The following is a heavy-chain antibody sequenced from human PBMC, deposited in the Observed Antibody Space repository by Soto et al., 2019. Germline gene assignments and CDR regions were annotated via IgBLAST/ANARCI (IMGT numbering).Heavy chain of an antibody. J-gene: IGHJ5*02. V-gene: IGHV3-64*07. CDR2: ISSNGGST. CDR1: GFTFSTHA. Sequence: EVQLVESGGGLVQPGGSLRLSCAASGFTFSTHAMHWVRQAPEKGLEYISAISSNGGSTFYADSVQGRFTISRDNSKNTLYLQVGRLRGEDMAVYYCARSIHDFWSGYPQGFFDPWGQGTLVNGSS. CDR3: ARSIHDFWSGYPQGFFDP. D-gene: IGHD3-3*01.